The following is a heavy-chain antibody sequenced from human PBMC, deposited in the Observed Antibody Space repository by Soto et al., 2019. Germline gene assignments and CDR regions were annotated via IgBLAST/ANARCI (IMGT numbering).Heavy chain of an antibody. CDR1: GGSLSGYY. CDR3: ARRVLSSSWYGFFDL. J-gene: IGHJ2*01. V-gene: IGHV4-34*01. CDR2: INHSGST. Sequence: QVQLQQWGAGLLKPSETLSLTCAVYGGSLSGYYWNWVRQPPGKRLEWIGEINHSGSTNYNPSLNSRVTISVDTSKNQFSLKLSSVTAADTAVYYCARRVLSSSWYGFFDLWGRDPLVTVSS. D-gene: IGHD6-13*01.